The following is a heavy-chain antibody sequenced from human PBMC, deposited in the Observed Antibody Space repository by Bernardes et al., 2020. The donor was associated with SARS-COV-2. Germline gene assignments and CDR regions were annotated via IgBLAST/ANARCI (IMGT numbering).Heavy chain of an antibody. V-gene: IGHV4-39*01. CDR1: GASISSISFY. J-gene: IGHJ4*02. CDR3: ARSTSGWFPTDS. CDR2: IYVSGTT. Sequence: SEPLSLSCAVSGASISSISFYWGWLRQPPGKGLEWIGNIYVSGTTYYNPSLKGRVTISTDTSRNQFSLKLSSVTAADTAVYFCARSTSGWFPTDSWGQGTLVTVSS. D-gene: IGHD6-19*01.